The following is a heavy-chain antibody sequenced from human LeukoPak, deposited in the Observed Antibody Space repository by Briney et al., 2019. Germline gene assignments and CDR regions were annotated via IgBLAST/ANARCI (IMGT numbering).Heavy chain of an antibody. J-gene: IGHJ2*01. D-gene: IGHD2-21*02. V-gene: IGHV3-23*01. CDR3: AKGKGGDYLPLDL. CDR2: ISAPGGST. Sequence: GGSLRLSCAASGFTFHTYAMTWVRQAPGKALEWVSSISAPGGSTYYAGSVKGRFTISRDNSKNTLFLQMNSLRADDTAVYYCAKGKGGDYLPLDLWGRGTLVTVSS. CDR1: GFTFHTYA.